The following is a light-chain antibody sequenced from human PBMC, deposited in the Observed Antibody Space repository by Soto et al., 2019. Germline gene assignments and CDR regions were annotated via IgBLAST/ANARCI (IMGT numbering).Light chain of an antibody. CDR2: GAS. Sequence: EIVLTQSPATPSVSPGDRATLSCRASQSVSSNLAWYQQKPGQAPRLLIFGASTRATGIPARFSGSGSGTEFTLTISSLQSEDFAVYYCQQYNNWPPSITFGQGTRLEIK. V-gene: IGKV3-15*01. CDR1: QSVSSN. CDR3: QQYNNWPPSIT. J-gene: IGKJ5*01.